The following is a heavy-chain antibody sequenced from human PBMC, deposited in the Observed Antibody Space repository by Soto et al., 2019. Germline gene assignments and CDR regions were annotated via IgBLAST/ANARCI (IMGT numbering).Heavy chain of an antibody. Sequence: PGGSLRLSCAASGFTFSSYSMNWVRQAPGKGLEWVSSISSSSSYIYYADSVKGRFTISRDNAKNSLYLQMNSLRAEDTAVYYCARALYCSGGSCMLDYWGQGTLVTVSS. J-gene: IGHJ4*02. CDR2: ISSSSSYI. CDR1: GFTFSSYS. D-gene: IGHD2-15*01. CDR3: ARALYCSGGSCMLDY. V-gene: IGHV3-21*01.